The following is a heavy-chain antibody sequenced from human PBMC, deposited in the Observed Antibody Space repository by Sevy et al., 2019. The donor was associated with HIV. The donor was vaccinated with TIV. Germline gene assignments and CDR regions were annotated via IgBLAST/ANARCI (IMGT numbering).Heavy chain of an antibody. CDR3: AISSSWFKRPPCFDY. CDR1: GGSFSGYY. J-gene: IGHJ4*02. CDR2: INHSGST. D-gene: IGHD6-13*01. Sequence: SETLSLTCAVYGGSFSGYYWSWIRQPPGKGLEWIGEINHSGSTNYNPSLKSRVTISVDTSKNQFSLKLSSVTAADTAVYYCAISSSWFKRPPCFDYWGQGTLVTVSS. V-gene: IGHV4-34*01.